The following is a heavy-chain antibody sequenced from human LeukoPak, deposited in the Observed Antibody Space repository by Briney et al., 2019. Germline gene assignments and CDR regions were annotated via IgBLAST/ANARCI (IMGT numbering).Heavy chain of an antibody. J-gene: IGHJ4*02. CDR2: MNPNSGNT. Sequence: ASVKVSCKASGYTFTSYDINWVRQATGQGLEWMGWMNPNSGNTGYAQKFQGRVTMTRNTSISTAYMELSSLRSEDTAVYYCAKELVGWSTVDYWGQGTLVTVSS. D-gene: IGHD6-19*01. CDR1: GYTFTSYD. CDR3: AKELVGWSTVDY. V-gene: IGHV1-8*01.